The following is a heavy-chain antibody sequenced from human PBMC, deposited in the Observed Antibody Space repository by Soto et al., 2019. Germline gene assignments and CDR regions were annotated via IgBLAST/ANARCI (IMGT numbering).Heavy chain of an antibody. V-gene: IGHV3-7*01. CDR2: IKQDGSEK. D-gene: IGHD1-26*01. CDR3: AREEGSTAY. J-gene: IGHJ4*02. CDR1: GFTFSSYW. Sequence: PGGSLRLSCADSGFTFSSYWMSWVRQAPGKGLEWVANIKQDGSEKYYVDSVKGRFTISRDNAKNSLYLQMNSLRAEDTAVYYCAREEGSTAYWGQGTLVSVSS.